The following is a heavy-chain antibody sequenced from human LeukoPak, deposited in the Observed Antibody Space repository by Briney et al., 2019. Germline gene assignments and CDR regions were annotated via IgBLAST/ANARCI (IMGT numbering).Heavy chain of an antibody. V-gene: IGHV3-11*01. CDR1: GFTFSDYY. Sequence: GGSLRLSCAAPGFTFSDYYMSWIRQAPGKGLEWVSYISSSGSTIYYADSVEGRFTISRDNAKNSLYLQMNSLRAEDTAVYYCARDGVTIFGVVDNWFDPWGQGTLVTVSS. CDR3: ARDGVTIFGVVDNWFDP. D-gene: IGHD3-3*01. CDR2: ISSSGSTI. J-gene: IGHJ5*02.